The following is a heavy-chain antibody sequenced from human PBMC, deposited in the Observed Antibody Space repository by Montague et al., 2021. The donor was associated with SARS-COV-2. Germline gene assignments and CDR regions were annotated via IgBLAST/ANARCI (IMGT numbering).Heavy chain of an antibody. CDR2: ISISDGNT. J-gene: IGHJ3*02. V-gene: IGHV3-23*01. CDR3: AKDRQLVGDDAFDI. D-gene: IGHD6-13*01. CDR1: GFTFSSYA. Sequence: CLRLSCAASGFTFSSYAMSWVRQAPGKGLEWVSTISISDGNTYYADSVKGRFTISRDKSKNTLYLQMNSLRAEDTVVYYCAKDRQLVGDDAFDIWGQGTMVTVSS.